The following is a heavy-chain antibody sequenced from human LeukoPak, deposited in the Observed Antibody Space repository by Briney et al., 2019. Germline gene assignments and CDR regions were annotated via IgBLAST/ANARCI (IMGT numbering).Heavy chain of an antibody. D-gene: IGHD2-8*01. Sequence: ASVKLSCKASGYTFTSYYMHWVRQAPGQGLEWMGIINPSGGSTSYAQKFQGRVTMTRDTSTSTVYMKLSSLRSEDTAVYYCARDGTRLVYASYWGQGTLVTVSS. V-gene: IGHV1-46*01. CDR1: GYTFTSYY. CDR3: ARDGTRLVYASY. CDR2: INPSGGST. J-gene: IGHJ4*02.